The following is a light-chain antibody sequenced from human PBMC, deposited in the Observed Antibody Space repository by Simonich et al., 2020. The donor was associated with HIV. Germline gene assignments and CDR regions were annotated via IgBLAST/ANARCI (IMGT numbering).Light chain of an antibody. V-gene: IGLV3-1*01. CDR3: QAWDSSTVV. Sequence: SYELTQPPSVSVSPGQTASNTCSGDKLGDKYACWYQQKPGQSPVLVIYQGSKRPSGIPGRFSGSNSGNTATLTISGTQAMDEADYYCQAWDSSTVVFGGGTKLTVL. J-gene: IGLJ2*01. CDR1: KLGDKY. CDR2: QGS.